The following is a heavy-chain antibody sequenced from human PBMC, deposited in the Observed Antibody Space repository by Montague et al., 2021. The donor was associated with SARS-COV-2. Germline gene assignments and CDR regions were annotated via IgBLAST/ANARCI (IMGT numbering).Heavy chain of an antibody. D-gene: IGHD5-12*01. CDR2: IYYSGST. J-gene: IGHJ4*02. CDR3: ARTRGYDPLFDF. CDR1: GGSISSNF. Sequence: SETLSLTCTVSGGSISSNFWSWIRQPPGEGLEWIGYIYYSGSTNYNPSLKSRVTISVDTSKKQFSLQLSSVTAADTAVCYCARTRGYDPLFDFWGQGTLVTVSS. V-gene: IGHV4-59*01.